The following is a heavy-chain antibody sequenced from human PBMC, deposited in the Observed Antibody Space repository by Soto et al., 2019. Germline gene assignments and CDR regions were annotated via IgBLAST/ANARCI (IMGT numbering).Heavy chain of an antibody. Sequence: QLQLVQSGAEVKKPGASVRISCKTSGYIFTNFYMHWVRQAPGQGLEWMGYIAPITGGTTYAQMWSGSCTQRRHRATTAMYMALGGLRSDDTAGYYCARGNYASWTGPDDLWGQGTLVRVSS. J-gene: IGHJ5*02. V-gene: IGHV1-46*04. CDR3: ARGNYASWTGPDDL. CDR1: GYIFTNFY. D-gene: IGHD3-3*01. CDR2: IAPITGGT.